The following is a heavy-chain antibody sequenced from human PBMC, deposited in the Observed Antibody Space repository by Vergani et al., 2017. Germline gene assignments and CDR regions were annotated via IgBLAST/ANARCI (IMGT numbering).Heavy chain of an antibody. CDR3: ARVLGYSYGRHYYYYMDV. CDR2: INAGNGNT. D-gene: IGHD5-18*01. Sequence: QVQLVQSGAEVKKPGASVKVSCKASGYTFTSYAMHWVRQAHGQRLEWMGWINAGNGNTKYSQKLQGRVTITRDTSAGTAYMELRSLISEDPAVYYCARVLGYSYGRHYYYYMDVWGKGTTVTVSS. CDR1: GYTFTSYA. J-gene: IGHJ6*03. V-gene: IGHV1-3*01.